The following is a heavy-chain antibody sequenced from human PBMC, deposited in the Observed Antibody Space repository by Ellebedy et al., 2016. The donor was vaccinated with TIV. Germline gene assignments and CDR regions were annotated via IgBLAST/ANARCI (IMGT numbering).Heavy chain of an antibody. J-gene: IGHJ4*02. CDR2: IKQDGSEK. D-gene: IGHD3-10*01. V-gene: IGHV3-7*01. CDR3: ARTTMLRGVIISPIILFDY. CDR1: GFTFRNYW. Sequence: GESLKISXAASGFTFRNYWMNWVRQAPGKGLEWVANIKQDGSEKKYVDSVKGRFTISRDNAKNSLYLQMNSLRAEGTAVYYCARTTMLRGVIISPIILFDYWGQGTLVTVSS.